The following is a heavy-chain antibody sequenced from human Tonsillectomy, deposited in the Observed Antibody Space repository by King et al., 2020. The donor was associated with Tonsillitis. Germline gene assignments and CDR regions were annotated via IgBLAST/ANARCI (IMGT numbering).Heavy chain of an antibody. CDR1: GYTFTSNG. D-gene: IGHD3-9*01. CDR2: ISSYDGNT. Sequence: QLVQSGAEVKKPGASVKVSCKASGYTFTSNGISWVRQAPGQGLEWMGWISSYDGNTNYAQKFQGRVTMTKDTSTTTAYMELRSLRFDDTAVYYRARVSGDYEVLTGFDYWGQGSLVTVSS. J-gene: IGHJ4*02. V-gene: IGHV1-18*04. CDR3: ARVSGDYEVLTGFDY.